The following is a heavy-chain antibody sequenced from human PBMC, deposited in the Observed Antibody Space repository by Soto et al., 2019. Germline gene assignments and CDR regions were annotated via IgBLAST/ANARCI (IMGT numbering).Heavy chain of an antibody. J-gene: IGHJ6*02. CDR2: ISSNGGST. CDR3: VKETGTSYYYYGMDV. CDR1: GFTFSSYA. Sequence: GGSLRLSCSASGFTFSSYAMHWVRQAPGKGLEYVSAISSNGGSTYYADSVKGRFTISRDNSKNTLYLQMISLRAEDTAVYYCVKETGTSYYYYGMDVWGQGTTVTVSS. V-gene: IGHV3-64D*08.